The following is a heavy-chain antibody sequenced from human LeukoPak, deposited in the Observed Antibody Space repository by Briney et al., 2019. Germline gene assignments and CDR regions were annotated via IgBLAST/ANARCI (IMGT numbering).Heavy chain of an antibody. J-gene: IGHJ1*01. CDR1: GYTFSSYA. CDR3: ARDFAEEYFQH. V-gene: IGHV3-30-3*01. Sequence: PGGSLRLFCAGSGYTFSSYAMHWVRQAPGKGLEWVAVISYDGSNKYYADSVKGRFTISRDNSKNTLYLQMNSLRAEDTAVYYCARDFAEEYFQHWGQGTLVTVSS. CDR2: ISYDGSNK.